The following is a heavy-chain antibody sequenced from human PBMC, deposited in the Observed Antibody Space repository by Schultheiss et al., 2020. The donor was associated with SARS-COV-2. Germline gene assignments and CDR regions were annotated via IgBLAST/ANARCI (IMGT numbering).Heavy chain of an antibody. J-gene: IGHJ6*03. Sequence: ASVKVSCKASGYTFTGYYMHWVRQAPGQGLEWMGWINPNSGGTNYAQKFQGRVTMTRDTSISTAYMELSRLRSDDTAVYYCARDLGRIVVVPAAILYYYYMDVWGKGTTVTVSS. D-gene: IGHD2-2*02. CDR2: INPNSGGT. CDR3: ARDLGRIVVVPAAILYYYYMDV. V-gene: IGHV1-2*02. CDR1: GYTFTGYY.